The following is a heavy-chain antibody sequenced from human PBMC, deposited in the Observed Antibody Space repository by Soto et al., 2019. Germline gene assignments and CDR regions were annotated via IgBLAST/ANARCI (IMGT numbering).Heavy chain of an antibody. CDR3: ASGSYYRSFDY. CDR2: IYYSGST. D-gene: IGHD1-26*01. Sequence: SETLSLTCTVSGGSISSGDYYWTWIRQPPGKGLECVGYIYYSGSTYYNPSLKSRVTISVDTSKNQFSLKLSSVTAADTAVYYCASGSYYRSFDYWGQGTLVTVXX. CDR1: GGSISSGDYY. V-gene: IGHV4-30-4*01. J-gene: IGHJ4*02.